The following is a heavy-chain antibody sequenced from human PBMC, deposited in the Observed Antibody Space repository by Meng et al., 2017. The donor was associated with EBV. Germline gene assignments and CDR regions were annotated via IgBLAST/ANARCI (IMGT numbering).Heavy chain of an antibody. CDR1: GYAFPSYG. D-gene: IGHD3-16*02. Sequence: QVQVVESGGEVKKPGARVKVSCKGSGYAFPSYGISWVRQAPGQGLEWMGWISAYNGNTNYAQKLQGRVTMTTDTSTSTAYMELRSLRSDDTAVYYCARVRTFGGVIPPDYWGKGTLVTVSS. CDR3: ARVRTFGGVIPPDY. CDR2: ISAYNGNT. J-gene: IGHJ4*02. V-gene: IGHV1-18*01.